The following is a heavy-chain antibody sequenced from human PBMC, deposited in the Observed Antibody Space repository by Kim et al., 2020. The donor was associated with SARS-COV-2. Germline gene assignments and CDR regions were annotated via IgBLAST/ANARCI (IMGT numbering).Heavy chain of an antibody. Sequence: GGSLRLSCAASGFTFSSYGMHWVRQAPGKGLEWVAVISYDGSNKYYADSVKGRFTISRDNSKNTLYLQMNSLRAEDTAVYYCAKGSGSYSVSAFDIWGQGTMVTVSS. J-gene: IGHJ3*02. CDR3: AKGSGSYSVSAFDI. CDR2: ISYDGSNK. D-gene: IGHD1-26*01. CDR1: GFTFSSYG. V-gene: IGHV3-30*18.